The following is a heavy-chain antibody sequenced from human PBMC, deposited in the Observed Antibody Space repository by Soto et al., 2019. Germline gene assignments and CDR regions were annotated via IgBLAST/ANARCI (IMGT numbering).Heavy chain of an antibody. J-gene: IGHJ3*02. V-gene: IGHV3-30-3*01. CDR2: VSFDGSNK. Sequence: PGGSLRLSCAASGFTFSTHAMHWVRQAPGKGLECVAIVSFDGSNKYYADSVKGRFTISRDNSKNTLYLQMNSLRAEDTAVYYCARDPYPDDDAFDIWGQGTMVTVSS. CDR1: GFTFSTHA. CDR3: ARDPYPDDDAFDI.